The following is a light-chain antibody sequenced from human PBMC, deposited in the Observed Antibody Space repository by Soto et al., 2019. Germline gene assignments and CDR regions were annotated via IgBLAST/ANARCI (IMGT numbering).Light chain of an antibody. CDR2: GTS. CDR3: QQYGSSIT. Sequence: EIVLTQSPGTLSLSPGERATLSCRASQSVPRSYLAWYQQKPGQAPRLLIYGTSSRATGIPDRFSGSWSGTDFTLTISRLEPEDFAVFYCQQYGSSITFGQGTRLEIK. V-gene: IGKV3-20*01. CDR1: QSVPRSY. J-gene: IGKJ5*01.